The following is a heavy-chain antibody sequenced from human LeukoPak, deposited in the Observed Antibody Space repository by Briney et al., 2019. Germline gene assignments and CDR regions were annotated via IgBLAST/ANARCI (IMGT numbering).Heavy chain of an antibody. CDR1: GFTFSSYS. CDR2: ISSSSSTI. V-gene: IGHV3-48*02. D-gene: IGHD2-15*01. Sequence: GGSLRLSCAASGFTFSSYSMNWVRQAPGKGLERVSYISSSSSTIYYADSVKGRFTISRDNAKNSLYLQMNSLRDEDTAVYYCARDFVVVVAANLNAFDIWGQGTMVTVSS. J-gene: IGHJ3*02. CDR3: ARDFVVVVAANLNAFDI.